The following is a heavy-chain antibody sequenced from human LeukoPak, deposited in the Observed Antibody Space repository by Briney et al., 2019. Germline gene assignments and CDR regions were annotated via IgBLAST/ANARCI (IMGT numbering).Heavy chain of an antibody. V-gene: IGHV1-8*01. Sequence: GASVKVSCKASGYTFTSYDINWVRQATGQGLEWMGWMNPNSGNTGYAQKFQGRVTMTRNTSISTAYMELSSLRSEDTAVYYCARGLGDSSGYYPPEEYWGQGTLVTVSS. J-gene: IGHJ4*02. CDR1: GYTFTSYD. D-gene: IGHD3-22*01. CDR2: MNPNSGNT. CDR3: ARGLGDSSGYYPPEEY.